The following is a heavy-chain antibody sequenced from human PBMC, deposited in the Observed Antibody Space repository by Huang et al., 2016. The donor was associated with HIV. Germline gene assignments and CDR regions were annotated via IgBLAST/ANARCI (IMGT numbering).Heavy chain of an antibody. Sequence: HLVESGGGVVQPGRSLSLSCAASGFTFNTYGMPWVRQAPGKGLEWVAMIPYDEKNKYYSDFAKGRFTISRDNSKNTVALEMNDLRPDDTAMYYCTKDLGQCTSSNCYFRGMDVWGQGTRVTVSS. CDR1: GFTFNTYG. CDR2: IPYDEKNK. J-gene: IGHJ6*02. D-gene: IGHD2-2*01. CDR3: TKDLGQCTSSNCYFRGMDV. V-gene: IGHV3-30*18.